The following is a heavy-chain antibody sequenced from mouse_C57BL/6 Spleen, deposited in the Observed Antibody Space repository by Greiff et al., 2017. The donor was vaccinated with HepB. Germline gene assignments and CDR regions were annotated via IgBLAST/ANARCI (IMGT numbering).Heavy chain of an antibody. Sequence: VQLQQSGPELVKPGASVKISCKASGYTFTDYYMNWVKQSHGKSLEWIGDINPNNGGTSYNQKFKGKATLTVDKSSSTAYMELCSLTSEDSAVYYCAREGYDGDYWGQGTTLTVSS. CDR3: AREGYDGDY. V-gene: IGHV1-26*01. D-gene: IGHD2-2*01. CDR1: GYTFTDYY. J-gene: IGHJ2*01. CDR2: INPNNGGT.